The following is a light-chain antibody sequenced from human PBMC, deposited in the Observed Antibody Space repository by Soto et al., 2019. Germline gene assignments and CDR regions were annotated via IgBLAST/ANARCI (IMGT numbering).Light chain of an antibody. CDR3: QQYNDWPRRLT. CDR1: QSLSSN. Sequence: EIVLTQSPATLSLSPEERGTLSCRASQSLSSNLAWYQQRPGQAPRLLIYGASTRATGIPARFSGSGSGTEFTLTISSLQSEDFAVYYCQQYNDWPRRLTFGGGTKVDI. CDR2: GAS. J-gene: IGKJ4*01. V-gene: IGKV3-15*01.